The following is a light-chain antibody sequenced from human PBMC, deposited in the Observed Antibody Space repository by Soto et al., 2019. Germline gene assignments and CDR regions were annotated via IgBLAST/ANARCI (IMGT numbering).Light chain of an antibody. J-gene: IGKJ1*01. Sequence: DIQMTQSPSTLPSFVGDRVTITCRASQNIANWLAWYRQKPGTAPELLIYHASNLVSGVPSRFTGSGSGTEFTLAISGLQPDDFATYFCHQYATYSFGQGTKVEI. CDR1: QNIANW. V-gene: IGKV1-5*01. CDR2: HAS. CDR3: HQYATYS.